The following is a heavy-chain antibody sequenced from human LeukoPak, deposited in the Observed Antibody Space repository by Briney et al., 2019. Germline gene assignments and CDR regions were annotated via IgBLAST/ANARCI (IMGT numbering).Heavy chain of an antibody. J-gene: IGHJ5*02. CDR2: ISDRGDNK. V-gene: IGHV3-23*01. Sequence: GGSLRLSCAASGFTFSSHAMSWVRQAPGKGLEWVSAISDRGDNKQYTDSVKGRLTISRGNSKNTLYLQMNSLRAEDTAVYYCARVLREWLLFGWFDPWGQGTLVTVSS. D-gene: IGHD3-3*01. CDR1: GFTFSSHA. CDR3: ARVLREWLLFGWFDP.